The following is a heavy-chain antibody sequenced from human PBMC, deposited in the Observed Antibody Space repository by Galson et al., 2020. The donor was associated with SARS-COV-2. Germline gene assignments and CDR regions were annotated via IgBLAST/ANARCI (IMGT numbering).Heavy chain of an antibody. CDR1: GFTFSSYG. D-gene: IGHD1-26*01. CDR3: AREYSGSYYPYDYYYGMDG. CDR2: IWYDGSNK. V-gene: IGHV3-33*01. Sequence: SLRLSCAASGFTFSSYGMHWVRQAPGKGLEWVAVIWYDGSNKYYADSVKGRFTISRDNSKNTLYLQMNSLRAEDTAVYYCAREYSGSYYPYDYYYGMDGWGQWPTVTVSS. J-gene: IGHJ6*02.